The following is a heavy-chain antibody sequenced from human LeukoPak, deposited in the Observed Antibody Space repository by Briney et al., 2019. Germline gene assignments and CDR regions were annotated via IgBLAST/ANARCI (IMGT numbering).Heavy chain of an antibody. D-gene: IGHD6-6*01. Sequence: GGSLRLSCAASGFTFSSYGMHWVRQAPGKGLEWVAVIWYDGSNKYYADSVKGRFTISRDNSKNTLYLQMNSLRAEDTAVYYCAKDLLLGSSSPEFDPWGQGTLVTVSS. J-gene: IGHJ5*02. CDR1: GFTFSSYG. V-gene: IGHV3-33*06. CDR3: AKDLLLGSSSPEFDP. CDR2: IWYDGSNK.